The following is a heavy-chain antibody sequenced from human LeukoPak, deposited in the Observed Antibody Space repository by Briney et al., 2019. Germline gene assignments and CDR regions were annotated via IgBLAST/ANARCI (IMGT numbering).Heavy chain of an antibody. Sequence: GESLKISFKGSGNSFTNYWIGWVRQMPGKGLEWMGIIYPGDSATRYSPSFQGQVTISADKSISTAYLQWSSLKASDTAMYYCARLEGYSSGWGHFDYWGQGTLVTVSS. CDR3: ARLEGYSSGWGHFDY. D-gene: IGHD6-19*01. CDR1: GNSFTNYW. J-gene: IGHJ4*02. V-gene: IGHV5-51*01. CDR2: IYPGDSAT.